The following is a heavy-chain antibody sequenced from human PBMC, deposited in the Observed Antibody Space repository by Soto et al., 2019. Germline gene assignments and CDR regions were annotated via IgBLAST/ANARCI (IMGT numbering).Heavy chain of an antibody. CDR1: GGTFSSYA. J-gene: IGHJ4*02. D-gene: IGHD2-15*01. CDR2: IIPIFGTA. Sequence: SVKVSCKASGGTFSSYAISWVRQAPGQGLEWMGGIIPIFGTANYAQKFQGRVTITADESTSTAYMELSSLRSEDTAVYYCARVPNRGNRGYFDYWGQGTLVTVSS. V-gene: IGHV1-69*13. CDR3: ARVPNRGNRGYFDY.